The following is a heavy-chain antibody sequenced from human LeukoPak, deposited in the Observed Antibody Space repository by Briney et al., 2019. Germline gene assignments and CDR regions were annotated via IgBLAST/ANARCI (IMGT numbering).Heavy chain of an antibody. J-gene: IGHJ3*02. CDR3: AKEGSSVWFGELGAFDI. D-gene: IGHD3-10*01. CDR2: ISGSGGST. Sequence: WGSLRLSCAASGFTFSSYAMIRVRQAPGKGLEWVSAISGSGGSTYYADSVKGRFTISRDNSKNTLYLQMNSLRAEDTAVYYCAKEGSSVWFGELGAFDIWGQGTMVTVSS. V-gene: IGHV3-23*01. CDR1: GFTFSSYA.